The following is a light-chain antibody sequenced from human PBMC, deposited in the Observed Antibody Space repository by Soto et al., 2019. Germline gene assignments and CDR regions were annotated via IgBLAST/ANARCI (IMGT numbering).Light chain of an antibody. CDR1: QNVRSGY. V-gene: IGKV3-20*01. CDR2: GAS. Sequence: EIVLTQSPGTLSLSPGERATLSCRASQNVRSGYLAWYQQKPGQAPRLLIYGASSRATGIPDRFSGSGSGTDCTLTISRLEPEDFAVYYCQQYVNSPYTFGQGTKLEIK. J-gene: IGKJ2*01. CDR3: QQYVNSPYT.